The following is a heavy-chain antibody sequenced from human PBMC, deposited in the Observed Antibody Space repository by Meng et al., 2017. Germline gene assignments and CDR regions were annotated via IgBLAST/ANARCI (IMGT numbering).Heavy chain of an antibody. J-gene: IGHJ4*02. CDR3: ARSRVLLWFGEDLDY. Sequence: QVQLWESGAEVKKPGASVKVSCKASGYTFTSYAMHWVRQAPGQRLEWMGWINAGNGSTKYSQKFQGRVTITRDTSASTAYMELSSLRSEDTAVYYCARSRVLLWFGEDLDYWGQGTLVTVSS. V-gene: IGHV1-3*01. CDR2: INAGNGST. D-gene: IGHD3-10*01. CDR1: GYTFTSYA.